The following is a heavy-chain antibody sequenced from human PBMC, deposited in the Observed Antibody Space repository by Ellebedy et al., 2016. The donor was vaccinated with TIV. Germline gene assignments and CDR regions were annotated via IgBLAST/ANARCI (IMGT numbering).Heavy chain of an antibody. CDR1: GFTFSSYG. Sequence: GESLKISXAASGFTFSSYGMHWVRQAPGKGLEWVAVISYDGSNKYYADSVKGRFTISRDNSKNTLYLQMNSLRAEDTAVYYCAKGIHVEYYYDSSGYSYGMDVWGQGTTVTVSS. J-gene: IGHJ6*02. D-gene: IGHD3-22*01. V-gene: IGHV3-30*18. CDR2: ISYDGSNK. CDR3: AKGIHVEYYYDSSGYSYGMDV.